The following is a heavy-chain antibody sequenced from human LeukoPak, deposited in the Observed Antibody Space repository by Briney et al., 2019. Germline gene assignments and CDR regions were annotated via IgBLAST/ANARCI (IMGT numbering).Heavy chain of an antibody. V-gene: IGHV4-34*01. CDR2: INHSGGT. CDR1: GGSFSGYY. D-gene: IGHD3-22*01. Sequence: SETLSLTCAVYGGSFSGYYWSWIRQPPGKGLEWIGEINHSGGTNYNPSLKSRVTISVDTSKNQFSLKLSSVTAADTAVYYCARGEYYYDSSGLGNWFDPWGQGTLVTVSS. CDR3: ARGEYYYDSSGLGNWFDP. J-gene: IGHJ5*02.